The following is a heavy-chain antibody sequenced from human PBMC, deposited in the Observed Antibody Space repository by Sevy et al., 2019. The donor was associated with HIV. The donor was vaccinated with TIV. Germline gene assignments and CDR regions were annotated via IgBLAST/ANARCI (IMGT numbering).Heavy chain of an antibody. CDR1: GCSISSYY. Sequence: SETLSLTCTVSGCSISSYYWSWIRQPPGKGLEWIGYIDYSGSTNYNPSLKSRVTITVDTCKNQFSLKLSSVTAADTAVCYCAIGGQLDPYHLDYWGQGTLVTVSS. D-gene: IGHD1-1*01. CDR2: IDYSGST. J-gene: IGHJ4*02. CDR3: AIGGQLDPYHLDY. V-gene: IGHV4-59*01.